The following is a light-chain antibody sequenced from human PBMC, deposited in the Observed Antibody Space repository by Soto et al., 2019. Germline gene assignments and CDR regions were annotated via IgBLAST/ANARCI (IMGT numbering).Light chain of an antibody. CDR3: CSYAGNSYV. J-gene: IGLJ1*01. Sequence: QSVLTQPASVSGSPGQSITISCTGSTSNIGSYNLVSWYQQYPGKAPELMIYEGTKRPSGVSTRFSGSKSGNTASLTISGLQAEDEADYYCCSYAGNSYVFGPGTKLTVL. CDR1: TSNIGSYNL. V-gene: IGLV2-23*01. CDR2: EGT.